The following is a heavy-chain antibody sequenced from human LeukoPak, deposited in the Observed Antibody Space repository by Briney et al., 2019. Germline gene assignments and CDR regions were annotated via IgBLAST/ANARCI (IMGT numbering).Heavy chain of an antibody. CDR2: IYYSGST. CDR1: GGSISRSTYY. D-gene: IGHD6-19*01. CDR3: ARGPLNQWLPRDYYYGMDV. J-gene: IGHJ6*02. V-gene: IGHV4-39*07. Sequence: SSETLSLTCSVSGGSISRSTYYWGWIRQPPGKGLEWIGNIYYSGSTYYNPSLKSRVTISVDTSKNQFSLKLSSVTAADTAVYYCARGPLNQWLPRDYYYGMDVWGQGTTVTVSS.